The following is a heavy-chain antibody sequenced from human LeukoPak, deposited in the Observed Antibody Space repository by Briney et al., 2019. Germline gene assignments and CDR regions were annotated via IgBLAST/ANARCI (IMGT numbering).Heavy chain of an antibody. J-gene: IGHJ4*02. Sequence: GGSLRLSCAASGFSFTSYAMSWVRQAPGKGLEWVSSFGTRSTSVYHAGSEKGRFAISRDNAKNSLYLQMNSPRAEDTALYYCAREVSEGFDFWGQGTLVTVSS. CDR1: GFSFTSYA. D-gene: IGHD3-22*01. CDR2: FGTRSTSV. V-gene: IGHV3-21*01. CDR3: AREVSEGFDF.